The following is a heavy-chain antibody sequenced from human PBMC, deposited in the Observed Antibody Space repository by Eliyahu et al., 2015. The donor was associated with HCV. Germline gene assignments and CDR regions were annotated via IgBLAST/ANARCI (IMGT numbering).Heavy chain of an antibody. J-gene: IGHJ3*02. Sequence: QVQLQESGPGLVKPSQTLSLTCTVSGGSISSGSXYWSWIRQPAGKGLEWIGRIYTSGSTNYNPSLKSRVTISVDTSKNQFSLKLSSVTAADTAVYYCARFGYSSGWYRGDFDAFDIWGQGTMVTVSS. CDR2: IYTSGST. CDR3: ARFGYSSGWYRGDFDAFDI. CDR1: GGSISSGSXY. V-gene: IGHV4-61*02. D-gene: IGHD6-19*01.